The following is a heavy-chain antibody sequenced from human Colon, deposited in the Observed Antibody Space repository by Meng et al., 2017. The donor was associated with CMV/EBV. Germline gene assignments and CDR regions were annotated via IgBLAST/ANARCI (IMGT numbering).Heavy chain of an antibody. Sequence: GESLKISCAVSGFTLSDRWMHWVRQAAGKGLERVAGGNGDGSQTFHADSVKGRFTISRDNTKNTLYLQMNSLRLEDTAVYYCARLKSEEEDHWGQGTMVTVSS. D-gene: IGHD3-3*01. CDR2: GNGDGSQT. J-gene: IGHJ4*02. CDR3: ARLKSEEEDH. CDR1: GFTLSDRW. V-gene: IGHV3-74*01.